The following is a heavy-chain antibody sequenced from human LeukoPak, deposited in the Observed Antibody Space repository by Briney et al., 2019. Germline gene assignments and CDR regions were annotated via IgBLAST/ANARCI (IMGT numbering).Heavy chain of an antibody. CDR1: GFALRPYT. CDR3: ARDPEAVAGTDLDY. V-gene: IGHV3-48*01. CDR2: VSSSSSTM. D-gene: IGHD6-19*01. Sequence: GGSLRLSCVASGFALRPYTMNWVRQAPGKGLEWVSSVSSSSSTMYYADSVKGRVTISRDNAKNSLYLQMNSLRAEDTAVYYCARDPEAVAGTDLDYWGQGTLVTVSS. J-gene: IGHJ4*02.